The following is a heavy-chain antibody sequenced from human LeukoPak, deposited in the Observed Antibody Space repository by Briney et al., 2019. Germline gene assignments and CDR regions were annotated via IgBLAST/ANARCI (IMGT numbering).Heavy chain of an antibody. D-gene: IGHD5-18*01. CDR3: ASRWIQDGFDI. Sequence: ASVKVSCKASGYTFTSYWIGWVRQKPGKGLEWMGIIYPGDSDTRYSPSFQGQVTISADKSISTAYLQWSSLKASDAAMYYCASRWIQDGFDIWGQGTMVTVSS. CDR1: GYTFTSYW. CDR2: IYPGDSDT. J-gene: IGHJ3*02. V-gene: IGHV5-51*01.